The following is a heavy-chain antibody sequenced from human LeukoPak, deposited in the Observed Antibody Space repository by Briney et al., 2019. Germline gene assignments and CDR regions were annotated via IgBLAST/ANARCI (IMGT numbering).Heavy chain of an antibody. CDR1: GGSFTPYY. J-gene: IGHJ3*02. D-gene: IGHD3-10*01. V-gene: IGHV4-34*01. CDR2: INHSGST. CDR3: ARSYLGYTGAFDI. Sequence: SETLSLTCTVSGGSFTPYYWSWIRQPPGKGLEWIGEINHSGSTNYNPSLKSRVTISVDTSKNQFSLKLSSVTAADTAVYYCARSYLGYTGAFDIWGQGTMVTVSS.